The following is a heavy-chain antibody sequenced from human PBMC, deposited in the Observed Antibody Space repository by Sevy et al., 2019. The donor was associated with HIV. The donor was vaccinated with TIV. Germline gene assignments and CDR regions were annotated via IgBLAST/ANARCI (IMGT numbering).Heavy chain of an antibody. CDR2: IKNIHEGGST. J-gene: IGHJ1*01. CDR1: GFSFSGAW. CDR3: TADAGMTAWYALQH. Sequence: GGSLRLSCAASGFSFSGAWMRWVRQAPGGALEWVGRIKNIHEGGSTEYAAPVKGRFTSSRDDSRNTLDLQLSSLKTGDTGGYYCTADAGMTAWYALQHGGQGTRVTVSS. V-gene: IGHV3-15*01. D-gene: IGHD1-20*01.